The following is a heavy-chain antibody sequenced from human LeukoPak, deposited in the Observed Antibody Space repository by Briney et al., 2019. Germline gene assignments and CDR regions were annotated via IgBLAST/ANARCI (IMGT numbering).Heavy chain of an antibody. CDR2: INHSGST. D-gene: IGHD5-18*01. Sequence: ASETLSLTCAVYGGSFSGYYWSWIRQPPGKGLEWIGEINHSGSTNYNPSLKSRVTISVDTSKNQFSLKLSSVTAADTAVYYCARVPSGAGGAMVNFDYWGQGTLVTVSS. CDR3: ARVPSGAGGAMVNFDY. CDR1: GGSFSGYY. V-gene: IGHV4-34*01. J-gene: IGHJ4*02.